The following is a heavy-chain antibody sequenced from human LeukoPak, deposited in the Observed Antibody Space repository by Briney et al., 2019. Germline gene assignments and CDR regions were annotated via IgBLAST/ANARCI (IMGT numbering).Heavy chain of an antibody. D-gene: IGHD1-26*01. CDR2: INHSGST. CDR3: ARMSGGSYYLSYYYYGMDV. J-gene: IGHJ6*02. Sequence: SETLSLTCAVYGGSFSGYYWSWIRQPPGKGLEWIGEINHSGSTNYNPSLKGRVTISVDTSKNQFSLKLSSVTAADTAVYYCARMSGGSYYLSYYYYGMDVWGQGTTVTVSS. V-gene: IGHV4-34*01. CDR1: GGSFSGYY.